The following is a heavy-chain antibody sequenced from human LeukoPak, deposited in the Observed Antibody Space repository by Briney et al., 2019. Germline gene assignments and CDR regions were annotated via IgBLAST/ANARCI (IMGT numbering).Heavy chain of an antibody. D-gene: IGHD3-9*01. CDR3: ARVSLSGYYNFVDDC. V-gene: IGHV1-2*06. CDR1: GYTFTDYY. Sequence: ASVKVSCKASGYTFTDYYIHWVRQAPGQGLEWMGQISPNSGDTNNAQKFQGRVTMTRDTSISTAYMELSRLRSDDTAVYYCARVSLSGYYNFVDDCWGQGTLVTVSS. J-gene: IGHJ4*02. CDR2: ISPNSGDT.